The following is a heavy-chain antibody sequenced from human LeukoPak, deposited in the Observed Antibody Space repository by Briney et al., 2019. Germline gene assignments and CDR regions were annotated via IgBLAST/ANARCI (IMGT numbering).Heavy chain of an antibody. CDR2: ICSGGST. D-gene: IGHD4-17*01. J-gene: IGHJ4*02. CDR1: GFTVSSNY. CDR3: ARVQYGDYVDY. V-gene: IGHV3-53*01. Sequence: GGSLRLSCAASGFTVSSNYMSWVRQAPGKGLEWVPVICSGGSTYYADSVKGRFTISRDNSKNTLYLQMNSLRAEDTAVYYCARVQYGDYVDYWGQGTLVTVSS.